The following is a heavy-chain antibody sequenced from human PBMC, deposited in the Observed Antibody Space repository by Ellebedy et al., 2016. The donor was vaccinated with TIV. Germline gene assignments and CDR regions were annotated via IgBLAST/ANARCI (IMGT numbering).Heavy chain of an antibody. D-gene: IGHD2-8*01. J-gene: IGHJ4*02. CDR3: AKEQGHGLPFDY. CDR2: ISGSGDSP. V-gene: IGHV3-23*01. Sequence: PGGSLRLSCAASGFTFSSYGMRWVRQVSGKGLEWVSAISGSGDSPYYGDSVRGRFTISRDNSKDTLYLQMNSLRAEDTAVYYCAKEQGHGLPFDYWGQGALVSVSS. CDR1: GFTFSSYG.